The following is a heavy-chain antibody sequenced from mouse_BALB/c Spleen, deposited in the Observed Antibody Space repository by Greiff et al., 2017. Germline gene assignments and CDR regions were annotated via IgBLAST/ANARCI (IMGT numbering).Heavy chain of an antibody. CDR2: IYPGDGDT. J-gene: IGHJ1*01. D-gene: IGHD1-1*02. V-gene: IGHV1-87*01. CDR3: AREGYFYAWYFDV. CDR1: GYTFTSYW. Sequence: VQLQESGAELARPGASVKLSCKASGYTFTSYWMQWVKQRPGQGLEWIGAIYPGDGDTRYTQKFKGKATLTADKSSSTAYMQLSSLASEDSAVYYCAREGYFYAWYFDVWGAGTTVTVSS.